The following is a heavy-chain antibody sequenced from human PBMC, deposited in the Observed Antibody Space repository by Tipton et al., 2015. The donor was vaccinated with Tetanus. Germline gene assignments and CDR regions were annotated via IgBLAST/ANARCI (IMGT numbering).Heavy chain of an antibody. CDR1: GDSISSSEYY. Sequence: TLSLTCTVSGDSISSSEYYWGWIRQPPGEGLEWIASVYYDGSAYTNPSLKSRIAISIDTSGSQFSLKVHSVTAADTAFYYCAGLYYYDSASYPLYWGQGTLVTVSS. CDR3: AGLYYYDSASYPLY. V-gene: IGHV4-39*01. CDR2: VYYDGSA. J-gene: IGHJ4*02. D-gene: IGHD3-10*01.